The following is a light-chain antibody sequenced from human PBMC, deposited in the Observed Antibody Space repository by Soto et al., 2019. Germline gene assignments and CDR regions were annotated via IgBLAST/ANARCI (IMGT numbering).Light chain of an antibody. CDR3: RSYTSSSTPYV. V-gene: IGLV2-14*03. CDR1: SSDIGGYNF. J-gene: IGLJ1*01. Sequence: QSALTQPASVSGSPGQSITISCTGTSSDIGGYNFVSWYQQHPDKGPKLMIYDVSNRPSGVSNRFSGSKSGNTASLTISGLQAEDEADYYCRSYTSSSTPYVFGTGTKVTVL. CDR2: DVS.